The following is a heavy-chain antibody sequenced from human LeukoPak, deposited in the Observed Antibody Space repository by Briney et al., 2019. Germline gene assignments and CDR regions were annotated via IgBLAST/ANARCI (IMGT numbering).Heavy chain of an antibody. Sequence: GGSLRLSCAASGFTFSSYWMSWVRQAPGKGLEWVANINEDGSEKYYVDSVKGRFTISRDNAKNSLYQQMDSLRAEDTAVYYCARDGPHYDFWSGPAYWGQGTLVTVSS. CDR3: ARDGPHYDFWSGPAY. CDR2: INEDGSEK. V-gene: IGHV3-7*05. D-gene: IGHD3-3*01. J-gene: IGHJ4*02. CDR1: GFTFSSYW.